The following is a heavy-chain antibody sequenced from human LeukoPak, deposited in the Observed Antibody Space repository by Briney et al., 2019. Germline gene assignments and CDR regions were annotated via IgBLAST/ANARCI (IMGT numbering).Heavy chain of an antibody. V-gene: IGHV3-74*01. CDR2: INGDETST. Sequence: PGGSLRLSCAAPGFTFSSHWMHWARQAPGKGLVWVSRINGDETSTAYADSVKGRFTISRDNAKNTLYLQMNSLRADDTAVYYCVGARTTVPNLFDYWGQGTLVTVSS. CDR3: VGARTTVPNLFDY. D-gene: IGHD4-17*01. CDR1: GFTFSSHW. J-gene: IGHJ4*02.